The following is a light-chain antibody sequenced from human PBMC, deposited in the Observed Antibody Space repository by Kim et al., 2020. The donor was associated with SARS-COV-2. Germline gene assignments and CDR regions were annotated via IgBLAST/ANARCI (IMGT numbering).Light chain of an antibody. J-gene: IGLJ3*02. Sequence: PRVTISCSGTHPNLAANSLYLYQPLPGTGPPLLISTPASPPSGVPDRFSGSTSAASASLAISGLRSEDEADYYCATWDASLDRWVFGGGTQLTVL. CDR3: ATWDASLDRWV. V-gene: IGLV1-47*01. CDR1: HPNLAANS. CDR2: TPA.